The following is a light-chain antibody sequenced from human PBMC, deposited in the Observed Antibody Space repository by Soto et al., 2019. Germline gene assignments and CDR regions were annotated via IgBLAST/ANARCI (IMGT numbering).Light chain of an antibody. CDR3: QQRSNWPPIT. V-gene: IGKV3-15*01. CDR2: GAS. CDR1: DSVDIN. J-gene: IGKJ5*01. Sequence: EIVLTQSPATLSVSPGERVTLSCRASDSVDINLAWYQQKPGQAPRLLIYGASTRATGFPARFSGSGSGTEFTLTISSLEPEDFAVYYCQQRSNWPPITFGQGTRLEIK.